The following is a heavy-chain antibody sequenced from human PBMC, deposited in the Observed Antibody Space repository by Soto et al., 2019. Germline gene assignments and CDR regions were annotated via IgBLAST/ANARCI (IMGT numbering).Heavy chain of an antibody. CDR3: ARTGKVTTLYYYYGMDV. V-gene: IGHV4-4*02. CDR1: GGSISSSNW. CDR2: IYHSGST. D-gene: IGHD4-4*01. Sequence: PSETLSLTCAVSGGSISSSNWWSWVRQPPGKGLGWIGEIYHSGSTNYNPSLKSRVTISVDKSKNQFSLKLSSVTAADTAVYYCARTGKVTTLYYYYGMDVWGQGTTVTVSS. J-gene: IGHJ6*02.